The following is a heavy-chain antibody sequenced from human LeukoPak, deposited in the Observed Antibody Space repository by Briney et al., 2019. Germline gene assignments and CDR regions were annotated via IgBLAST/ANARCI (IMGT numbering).Heavy chain of an antibody. J-gene: IGHJ6*02. CDR3: ARSDYSNYGPYYYYGMDV. CDR1: GFTFSSYA. Sequence: GGSLRLSCAASGFTFSSYAMHWVRQAPGKGLEWVAVISYDGSNKYYADSVKGRFTISRDNSKNTLYLQMNSLRAEDAAVYYCARSDYSNYGPYYYYGMDVWGQGTTVTVSS. V-gene: IGHV3-30*04. CDR2: ISYDGSNK. D-gene: IGHD4-11*01.